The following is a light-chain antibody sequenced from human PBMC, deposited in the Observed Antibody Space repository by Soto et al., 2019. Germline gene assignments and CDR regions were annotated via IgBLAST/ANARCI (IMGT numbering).Light chain of an antibody. CDR1: SSDVGGYNY. Sequence: SALTQPASVFGSPGQSITISCTGTSSDVGGYNYVSWYQQHPGKAPKLMIYEVSNRPSGVSNRFSGSKSGNTASLTISGLQAEDEADYYCSSYTSSSIDYVFGTGTKVTVL. CDR2: EVS. CDR3: SSYTSSSIDYV. J-gene: IGLJ1*01. V-gene: IGLV2-14*01.